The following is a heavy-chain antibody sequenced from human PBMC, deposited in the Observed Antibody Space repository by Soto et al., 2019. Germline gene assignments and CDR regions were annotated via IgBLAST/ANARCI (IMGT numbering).Heavy chain of an antibody. CDR2: INPSGGST. J-gene: IGHJ6*02. Sequence: QVQLVQSGAEVKKPGASVKVSCKASGYTFTSYYIHCVRQAPGQGLEWMGVINPSGGSTSYAQKFQGRVTMTRDTPTSTVYMELSSLRSEDTAVYYCARVRGGELYDGMDVWGQGTTVTVSS. CDR1: GYTFTSYY. D-gene: IGHD3-10*01. CDR3: ARVRGGELYDGMDV. V-gene: IGHV1-46*01.